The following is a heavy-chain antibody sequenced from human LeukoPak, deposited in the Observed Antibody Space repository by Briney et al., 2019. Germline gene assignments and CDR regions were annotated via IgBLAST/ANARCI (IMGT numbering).Heavy chain of an antibody. D-gene: IGHD3-22*01. CDR1: GGSFSGYY. J-gene: IGHJ3*02. CDR3: ARKGGYYDSSGYYYDYDAFDI. Sequence: SETLSLTCAVYGGSFSGYYWSWIRQPPGKGLEWIGEINHSGSTNYNPSLKSRVTISVDTSKNQFSLKLSSVTAADTAVYYCARKGGYYDSSGYYYDYDAFDIWGQGTMVTVSS. CDR2: INHSGST. V-gene: IGHV4-34*01.